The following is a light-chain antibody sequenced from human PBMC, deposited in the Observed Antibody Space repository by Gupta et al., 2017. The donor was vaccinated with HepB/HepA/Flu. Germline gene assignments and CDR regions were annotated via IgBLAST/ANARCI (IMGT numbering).Light chain of an antibody. Sequence: EIVLTQSQATLSLSPGERATLSCRASQSVSHYLAWYQQRPGQAPRLLIYDSSKGATGVPARFIGSGSGTEFTLTISGREPEDSAIYFCQQRSNCPLTFGRGTKVEIK. V-gene: IGKV3-11*01. CDR1: QSVSHY. CDR2: DSS. J-gene: IGKJ4*01. CDR3: QQRSNCPLT.